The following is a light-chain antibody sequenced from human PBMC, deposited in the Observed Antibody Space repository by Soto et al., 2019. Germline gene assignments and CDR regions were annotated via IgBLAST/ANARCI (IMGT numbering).Light chain of an antibody. V-gene: IGKV1-9*01. CDR1: QGVSSD. CDR3: QQYYSYPWT. J-gene: IGKJ1*01. Sequence: IRLTQSPSFLYASVGDGVNIXCRASQGVSSDFAWYQQKPGKAPKLLIYAASTLQGGAPSSFSGSGSATDFTPTISCLQSEDFATYYRQQYYSYPWTFGQGTKVDIK. CDR2: AAS.